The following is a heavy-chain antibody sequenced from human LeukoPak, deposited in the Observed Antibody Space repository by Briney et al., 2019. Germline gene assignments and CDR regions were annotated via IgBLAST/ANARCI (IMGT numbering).Heavy chain of an antibody. CDR2: IYTSGST. Sequence: SETLSLTCTVSGGSISSYYWSWIRQPAGKGREWIGRIYTSGSTNYNPSLKSRVTMSVDTSKNQFSLKLSSVTAADTAVYYCATSLKGANWFDPWGQGTLVTVSS. CDR1: GGSISSYY. D-gene: IGHD3-16*01. J-gene: IGHJ5*02. CDR3: ATSLKGANWFDP. V-gene: IGHV4-4*07.